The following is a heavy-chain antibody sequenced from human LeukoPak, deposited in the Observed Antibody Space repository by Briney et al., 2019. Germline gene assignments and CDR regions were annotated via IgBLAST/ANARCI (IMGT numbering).Heavy chain of an antibody. CDR2: TYYRSQQWYS. J-gene: IGHJ4*02. Sequence: SQTLSLTCAISGDNVSSNGPAWDWIRHSPSRGLEWLGRTYYRSQQWYSDYAPSVKRRITINADTSQNQFSLHLNSVTPEDTAVYYCGRETDFGVVTNWGQGTLVTVSS. V-gene: IGHV6-1*01. CDR3: GRETDFGVVTN. CDR1: GDNVSSNGPA. D-gene: IGHD3-3*01.